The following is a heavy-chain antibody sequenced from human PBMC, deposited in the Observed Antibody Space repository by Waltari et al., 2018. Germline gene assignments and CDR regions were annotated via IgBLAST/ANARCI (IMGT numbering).Heavy chain of an antibody. CDR3: ARVPNCSGGSCYPLNAFDI. V-gene: IGHV4-31*03. J-gene: IGHJ3*02. CDR2: IYHSGST. CDR1: GGSISSGGYY. Sequence: QVQLQESGPGLVKPSQTLSLTCTVSGGSISSGGYYWSWLRQHPGKGLEWIGYIYHSGSTYYNPSLKSRVTISVDRSKNQFSLKLSSVTAADTAVYYCARVPNCSGGSCYPLNAFDIWGQGTMVTVSS. D-gene: IGHD2-15*01.